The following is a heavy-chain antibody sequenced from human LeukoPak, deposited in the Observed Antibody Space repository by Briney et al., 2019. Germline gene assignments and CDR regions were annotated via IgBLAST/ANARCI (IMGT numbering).Heavy chain of an antibody. CDR2: ISWNSGSI. CDR3: AKDYGYQLLSGTTLDY. V-gene: IGHV3-9*01. CDR1: GFTFGNYA. D-gene: IGHD2-2*01. J-gene: IGHJ4*02. Sequence: PGGSLRLSCAASGFTFGNYAMSWVRQAPGKGLEWVSGISWNSGSIGYADSVKGRFTISRDNAKNSLYLQMNSLRAEDTALYYCAKDYGYQLLSGTTLDYWGQGTLVTVSS.